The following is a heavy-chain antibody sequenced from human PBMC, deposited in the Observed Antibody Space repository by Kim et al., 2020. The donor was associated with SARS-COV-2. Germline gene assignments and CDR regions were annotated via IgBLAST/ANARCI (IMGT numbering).Heavy chain of an antibody. J-gene: IGHJ4*02. Sequence: YNPSLGSRLTISVDTSKNQFSLKRSSVTAADTAVYYWARADSSGYYFVDYWGQGTLVTVSS. V-gene: IGHV4-39*07. CDR3: ARADSSGYYFVDY. D-gene: IGHD3-22*01.